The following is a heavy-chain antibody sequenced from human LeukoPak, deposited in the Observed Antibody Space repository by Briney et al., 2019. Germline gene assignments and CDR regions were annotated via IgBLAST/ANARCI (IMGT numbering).Heavy chain of an antibody. Sequence: GSLRLSCAASGFTFSDNYMSWIRQAPGKGLEWIGEINHSGSTNYNPSLKSRVTISLDTSKNQFSLKLSSVTAADTAVYYCARSRSRPLLPPLPKSQYYFDYWGQGTLVTVSS. CDR1: GFTFSDNY. V-gene: IGHV4-34*01. CDR2: INHSGST. D-gene: IGHD2-21*01. CDR3: ARSRSRPLLPPLPKSQYYFDY. J-gene: IGHJ4*02.